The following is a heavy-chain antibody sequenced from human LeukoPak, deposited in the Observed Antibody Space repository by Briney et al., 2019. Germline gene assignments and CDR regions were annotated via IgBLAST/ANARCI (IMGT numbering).Heavy chain of an antibody. CDR1: GGSFSGYY. V-gene: IGHV4-34*01. CDR2: INDSGRT. Sequence: KPSETLSLTCAVYGGSFSGYYWSWIRQPPGKGLEWIGEINDSGRTNYNPSLKSRVTISVDTSKNQFSLKLSSVTAADTAVYYCARARPPRANWGPSYYYYYMDVWGKGTTVTVSS. J-gene: IGHJ6*03. D-gene: IGHD7-27*01. CDR3: ARARPPRANWGPSYYYYYMDV.